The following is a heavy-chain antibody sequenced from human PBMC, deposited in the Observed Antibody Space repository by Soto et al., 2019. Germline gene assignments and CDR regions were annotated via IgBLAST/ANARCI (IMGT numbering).Heavy chain of an antibody. CDR1: GITVSSNY. J-gene: IGHJ6*02. CDR2: IYSDGTT. Sequence: GGSLRLSCAASGITVSSNYMTWVRQAPGKGLEWVSLIYSDGTTYYGDSVKGRFTISRDSSKNTLYLQMNSLRAEDTAVYYCARDRSGSSGYYGLDVWGQGXTVTVYS. CDR3: ARDRSGSSGYYGLDV. D-gene: IGHD3-10*01. V-gene: IGHV3-53*01.